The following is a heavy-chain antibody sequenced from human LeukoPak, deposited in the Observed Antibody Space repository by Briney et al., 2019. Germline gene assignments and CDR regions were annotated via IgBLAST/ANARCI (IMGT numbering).Heavy chain of an antibody. Sequence: GGSLRLSCAASGFTVSSNYMSWVRQAPGKGLEWVSVIYSGGSTYYADSVKGRFTISRDNSKNTLYLQMNSLRAEDTAVYYCARIKAYDYLWGSYRPFDYWGQGTLVTVSS. CDR3: ARIKAYDYLWGSYRPFDY. CDR2: IYSGGST. V-gene: IGHV3-53*01. D-gene: IGHD3-16*02. J-gene: IGHJ4*02. CDR1: GFTVSSNY.